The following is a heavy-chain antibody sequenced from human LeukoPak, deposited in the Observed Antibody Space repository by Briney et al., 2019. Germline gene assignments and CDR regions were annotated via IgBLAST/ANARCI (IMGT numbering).Heavy chain of an antibody. CDR1: GGSFSGYY. J-gene: IGHJ4*02. Sequence: ETLSLTCAVYGGSFSGYYWSWIRQPPGKGLEWIGEINHSGSTNYNPSLKSRVTISVDTSKNQFSLKLSSVTAADTAVYYCARHGGRSWIQLWLFDYWGQGTLVTVSS. CDR2: INHSGST. V-gene: IGHV4-34*01. D-gene: IGHD5-18*01. CDR3: ARHGGRSWIQLWLFDY.